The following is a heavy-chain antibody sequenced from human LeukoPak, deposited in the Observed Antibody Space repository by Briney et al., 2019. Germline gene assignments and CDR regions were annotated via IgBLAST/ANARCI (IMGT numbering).Heavy chain of an antibody. CDR2: IYHSGST. V-gene: IGHV4-38-2*02. J-gene: IGHJ5*02. D-gene: IGHD6-13*01. Sequence: SETLSLTCTVSGYSITSGYYWGWIRQPPGKGLEWIGSIYHSGSTYYNPSLKSRVTISVDTSKNQFSLKLSSVTAADTAVYYCVRDGETYSSSWYWFDPWGQGTLVTVSS. CDR1: GYSITSGYY. CDR3: VRDGETYSSSWYWFDP.